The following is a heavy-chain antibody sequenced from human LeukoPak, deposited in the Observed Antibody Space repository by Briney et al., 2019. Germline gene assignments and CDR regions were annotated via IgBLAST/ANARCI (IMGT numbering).Heavy chain of an antibody. D-gene: IGHD3-22*01. CDR2: IKQDGSEK. Sequence: GGSLRLSCAASGFTFSSYWMSWVRQAPGKGLEWVANIKQDGSEKYYVDSVKGRFAISRDNAKNSLYLQMNSLRAEDTAVYYCEADDSSHDYWGQGTLVTVSS. J-gene: IGHJ4*02. V-gene: IGHV3-7*01. CDR1: GFTFSSYW. CDR3: EADDSSHDY.